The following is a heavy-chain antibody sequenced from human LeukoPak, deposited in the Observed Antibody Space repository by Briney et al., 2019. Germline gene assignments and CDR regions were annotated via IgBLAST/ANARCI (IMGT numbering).Heavy chain of an antibody. CDR1: GYTFTNYH. Sequence: ASVKVSCKASGYTFTNYHINGVRQATGQGLEWMGWMNPNSGDRGYAQMFQGRVTISGDTSISTSYMELGSLRSDDTAVYFCARTTSFTASGYDYWGQGTLVTVSS. D-gene: IGHD6-25*01. CDR3: ARTTSFTASGYDY. V-gene: IGHV1-8*03. J-gene: IGHJ4*02. CDR2: MNPNSGDR.